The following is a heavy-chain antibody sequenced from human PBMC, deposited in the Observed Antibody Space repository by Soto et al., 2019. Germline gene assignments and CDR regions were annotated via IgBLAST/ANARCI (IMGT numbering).Heavy chain of an antibody. D-gene: IGHD4-17*01. J-gene: IGHJ4*02. Sequence: EVQLLESGGGLVQPGGSLRLSCAASGFTFSSYAMSWVRQAPGKGLEWVSAISGSGGSTYYADSVKGRFTISRDNSKNTLYLQMNSLRAEDTAVYYCAKPSVPRPRKTVTLDFWGQGTLVTVSS. CDR2: ISGSGGST. CDR1: GFTFSSYA. CDR3: AKPSVPRPRKTVTLDF. V-gene: IGHV3-23*01.